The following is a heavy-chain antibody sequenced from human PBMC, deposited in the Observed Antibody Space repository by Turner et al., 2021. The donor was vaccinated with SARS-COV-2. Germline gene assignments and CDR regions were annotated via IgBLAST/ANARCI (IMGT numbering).Heavy chain of an antibody. CDR2: IYYSGST. CDR1: GGSISSSSYY. CDR3: ARLDYDSSGYYSSGFDY. Sequence: HLQLQESGPGLLMPSETLSRTCTVSGGSISSSSYYWGWIRQPPGKGLEWIGSIYYSGSTYYNPSLKSRVTISVDTSKNQFYLKLSSVTAADTAVYYCARLDYDSSGYYSSGFDYWGQGTLVTVSS. D-gene: IGHD3-22*01. V-gene: IGHV4-39*01. J-gene: IGHJ4*02.